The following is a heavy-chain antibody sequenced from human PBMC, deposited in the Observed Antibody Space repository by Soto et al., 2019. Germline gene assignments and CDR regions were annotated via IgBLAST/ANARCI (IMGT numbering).Heavy chain of an antibody. CDR1: GFSFSTYA. CDR3: AGRYCPNGACYTNFYYYMDI. CDR2: ITPSGGNT. D-gene: IGHD2-8*01. V-gene: IGHV3-23*01. Sequence: EVQLLESGGGLVQPGGSLRLSCAASGFSFSTYAMTWVRQAPGKGLEWVSTITPSGGNTYYADSVKVRFTITRDNSENTLFLHMNSLRAEDTAVYYCAGRYCPNGACYTNFYYYMDIWGEGTSVTVSS. J-gene: IGHJ6*03.